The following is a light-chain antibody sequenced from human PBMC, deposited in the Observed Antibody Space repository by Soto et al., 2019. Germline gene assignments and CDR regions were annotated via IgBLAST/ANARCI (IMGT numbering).Light chain of an antibody. Sequence: QPVLTQPASVSGSPGQSITISCTGTSSDVGGSKYVSWYQQHPGEAPKLMIYDVSYRPSGISNRFSGSKSGNTASLTISGLQAEDEADYFCSSFGGSSTLFGGGTKLTVL. CDR3: SSFGGSSTL. CDR1: SSDVGGSKY. V-gene: IGLV2-14*01. CDR2: DVS. J-gene: IGLJ2*01.